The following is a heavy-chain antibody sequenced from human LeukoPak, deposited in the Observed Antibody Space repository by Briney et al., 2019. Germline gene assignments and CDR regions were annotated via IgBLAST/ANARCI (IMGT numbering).Heavy chain of an antibody. D-gene: IGHD6-13*01. Sequence: SETLSLTCTVSGASISSGTYYWSWIRQSPGKGLEWIGYISHSGSTFYNPSLKSRVTMSVDRSKNQFSLKLSSVTTADTAVYYCARRAAAAGIDYWGQGTLVTVSS. CDR1: GASISSGTYY. J-gene: IGHJ4*02. V-gene: IGHV4-30-2*06. CDR3: ARRAAAAGIDY. CDR2: ISHSGST.